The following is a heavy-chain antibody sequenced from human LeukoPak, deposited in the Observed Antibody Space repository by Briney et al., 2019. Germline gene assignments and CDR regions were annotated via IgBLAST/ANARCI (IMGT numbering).Heavy chain of an antibody. D-gene: IGHD4-17*01. J-gene: IGHJ4*02. CDR3: AKALPTGHYFDY. V-gene: IGHV3-23*01. Sequence: GGSLRLSCAASGFTFSSYAMSWVRQAPGKGLEWVSVISGSSGSTHYADSVKGRFTISRDNSKNTLHLQMNSLRAEDTAVYYCAKALPTGHYFDYWGQGTLVTVSS. CDR2: ISGSSGST. CDR1: GFTFSSYA.